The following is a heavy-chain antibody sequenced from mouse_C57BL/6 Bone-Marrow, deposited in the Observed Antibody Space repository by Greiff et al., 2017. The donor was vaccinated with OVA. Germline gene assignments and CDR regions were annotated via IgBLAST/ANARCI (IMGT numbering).Heavy chain of an antibody. Sequence: DVKLVESEGGLVQPGSSMKLSCTASGFTFSDYYMAWVRQVPEKGLEWVANINYDGSSTYYLDSLKSRFIISRDNAKNILYLQMSSLKSEDTATYYCARDDGSSPWYYAMDYWGQGTSVTVSS. J-gene: IGHJ4*01. D-gene: IGHD1-1*01. CDR3: ARDDGSSPWYYAMDY. V-gene: IGHV5-16*01. CDR1: GFTFSDYY. CDR2: INYDGSST.